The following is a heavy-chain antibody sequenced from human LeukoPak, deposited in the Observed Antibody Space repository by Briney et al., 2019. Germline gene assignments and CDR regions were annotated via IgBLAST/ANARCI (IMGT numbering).Heavy chain of an antibody. V-gene: IGHV4-59*12. CDR1: GGSISSYY. CDR2: MYYSGST. CDR3: ARDVGGTTGDFDY. D-gene: IGHD1-26*01. Sequence: SETLSLTCTVSGGSISSYYWSWIRQPPGKGLEWVGSMYYSGSTFYNPSLKSRVTISVDTSKNQFSLKLSSVTAADTAVYYCARDVGGTTGDFDYWGQGTLVTVSS. J-gene: IGHJ4*02.